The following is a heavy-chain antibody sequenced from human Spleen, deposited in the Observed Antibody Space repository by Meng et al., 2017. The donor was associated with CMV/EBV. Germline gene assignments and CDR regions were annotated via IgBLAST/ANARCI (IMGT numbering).Heavy chain of an antibody. J-gene: IGHJ4*01. CDR2: IYHSGST. CDR1: GDSISSSNW. Sequence: SETLSLTCAVSGDSISSSNWWSWVRQPPGQGLEWIGGIYHSGSTDYNPSLKSRVIISIDNSKNQFSLNLRSVTAADTAVYYCARDFRYKRDYGRVEYYFDYWGQGILVTVSS. CDR3: ARDFRYKRDYGRVEYYFDY. V-gene: IGHV4-4*02. D-gene: IGHD1-7*01.